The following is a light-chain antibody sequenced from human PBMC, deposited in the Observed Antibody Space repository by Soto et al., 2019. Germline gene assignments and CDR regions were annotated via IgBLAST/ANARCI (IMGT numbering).Light chain of an antibody. V-gene: IGKV3-15*01. J-gene: IGKJ2*01. Sequence: EIVMTQSPVTLSVSPGERATLSCRASQSVSSSLAWYQQKPGQAPRLLIYGASTRATGIPARFSGSGSGTEFTLTITSLQSEDFALYYCQQYSIWPYTFGQGTKLEIK. CDR1: QSVSSS. CDR3: QQYSIWPYT. CDR2: GAS.